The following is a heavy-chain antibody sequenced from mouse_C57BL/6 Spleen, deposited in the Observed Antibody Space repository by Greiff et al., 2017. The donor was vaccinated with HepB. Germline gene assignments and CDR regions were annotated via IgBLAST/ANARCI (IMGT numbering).Heavy chain of an antibody. J-gene: IGHJ2*01. D-gene: IGHD1-1*01. CDR1: GFTFSDFY. CDR2: SRNKANDYTT. CDR3: ARDYYGSFDY. V-gene: IGHV7-1*01. Sequence: EVKLVESGGGLVQSGRSLRLSCATSGFTFSDFYMEWVRQAPGKGLEWIAASRNKANDYTTEYSASVKGRFIVSRDTSQSILYLQMNALRAEDTAIYYCARDYYGSFDYWGQGTTLTVSS.